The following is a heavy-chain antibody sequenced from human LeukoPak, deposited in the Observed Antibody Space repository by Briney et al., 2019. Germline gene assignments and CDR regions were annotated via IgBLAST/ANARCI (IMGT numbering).Heavy chain of an antibody. J-gene: IGHJ3*02. CDR3: ARDPTGYSSSSNAFDI. CDR1: GYTFTSYG. Sequence: ASVKVSCKASGYTFTSYGISWVRQAPGQGLEWMGWISAYNGNTNYAQKLQGRVTMTTDTSTSTAYMELRSPRSDDTAVYYCARDPTGYSSSSNAFDIWGQGTMVTVSS. V-gene: IGHV1-18*01. CDR2: ISAYNGNT. D-gene: IGHD6-6*01.